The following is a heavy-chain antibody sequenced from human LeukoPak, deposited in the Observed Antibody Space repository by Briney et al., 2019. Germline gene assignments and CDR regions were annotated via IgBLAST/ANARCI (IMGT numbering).Heavy chain of an antibody. CDR2: INHSGST. J-gene: IGHJ4*02. V-gene: IGHV4-34*01. CDR3: ARHQTKNAVLRWFGGLDY. Sequence: SETLSLTCAVYGGSFSGYFWSWIRQPPGKGLEWIGEINHSGSTSDNPSLKSRVTISTDTSKNQFSLKVNSVTAADTAVYYCARHQTKNAVLRWFGGLDYWGQGTLVTVSS. CDR1: GGSFSGYF. D-gene: IGHD3-10*01.